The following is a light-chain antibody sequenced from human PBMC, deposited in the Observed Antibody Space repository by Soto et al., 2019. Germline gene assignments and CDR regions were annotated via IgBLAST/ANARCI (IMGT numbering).Light chain of an antibody. CDR2: GAS. Sequence: EIVMTQSPATLSVSPGERATLSFSSSQSVSSNLAWYQQKPGQAPRLLIYGASTRATGIPARFSGSGSGTEFTLTISSLQSEDFAVYYCQQYNNWPPTWTFGQGTKVDI. CDR1: QSVSSN. CDR3: QQYNNWPPTWT. J-gene: IGKJ1*01. V-gene: IGKV3-15*01.